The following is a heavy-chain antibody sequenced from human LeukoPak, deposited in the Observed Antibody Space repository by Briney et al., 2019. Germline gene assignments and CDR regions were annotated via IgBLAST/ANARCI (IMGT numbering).Heavy chain of an antibody. CDR2: IRQDGDTK. V-gene: IGHV3-7*03. J-gene: IGHJ4*02. D-gene: IGHD6-13*01. CDR1: GFTFSSYA. CDR3: ARSLPYGTTWYGRSDF. Sequence: GGSLRLSCAASGFTFSSYAMNWVRQAPGKGLEWVANIRQDGDTKYYVDSVKGRFTISRDNAMNSLYLQMNSLRAEDTAIYYCARSLPYGTTWYGRSDFWGQGTLVTVSS.